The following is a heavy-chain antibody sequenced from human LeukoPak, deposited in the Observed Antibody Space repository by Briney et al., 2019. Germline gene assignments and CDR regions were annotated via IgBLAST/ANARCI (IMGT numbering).Heavy chain of an antibody. CDR2: IYHSGNT. V-gene: IGHV4-38-2*02. CDR1: GYSISSGYY. J-gene: IGHJ4*02. Sequence: SETLSLTCTVSGYSISSGYYWGWIRPPPGKGLEWIGSIYHSGNTYYNPSLKSRVTISVDTSKNQFSLKLSSVTAADTAVYYCARDRGVAYCSGGSCLTPPYDYWGQGTLVTVSS. CDR3: ARDRGVAYCSGGSCLTPPYDY. D-gene: IGHD2-15*01.